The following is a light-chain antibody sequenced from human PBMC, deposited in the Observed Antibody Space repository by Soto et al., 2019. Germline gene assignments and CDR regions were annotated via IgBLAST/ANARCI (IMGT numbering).Light chain of an antibody. V-gene: IGKV3-20*01. Sequence: EIVLTQSPDTLSLSPGERATLSCRASQSVTGSSLAWYQQKPGQAPRLLIYGAASRATGIPDRFSGSGSGADFTLTISRLEPEDFAVYYCHQYGSSTWTFGQGTKVYIK. CDR3: HQYGSSTWT. CDR1: QSVTGSS. J-gene: IGKJ1*01. CDR2: GAA.